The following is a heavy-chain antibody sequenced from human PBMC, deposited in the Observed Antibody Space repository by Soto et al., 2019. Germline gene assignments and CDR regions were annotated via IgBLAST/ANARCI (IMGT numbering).Heavy chain of an antibody. Sequence: SETLSLTCTVSGGSISSYYWSWIRQPPGKGLEWIGYIYYSGSTNYNPSLKSRVTISVDTSKNQFSLRLTSVTAADTAVYYCASGPYEYLQHWGQGALVTVSS. CDR1: GGSISSYY. J-gene: IGHJ1*01. CDR3: ASGPYEYLQH. CDR2: IYYSGST. V-gene: IGHV4-59*12.